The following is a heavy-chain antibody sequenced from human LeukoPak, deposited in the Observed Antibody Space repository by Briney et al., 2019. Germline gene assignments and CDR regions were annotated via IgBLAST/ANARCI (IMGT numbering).Heavy chain of an antibody. CDR3: AKGGPYSSSWGGKFDH. CDR2: ISGSGGST. V-gene: IGHV3-23*01. CDR1: GFTFSSYA. D-gene: IGHD6-13*01. J-gene: IGHJ4*02. Sequence: GGSLRLSCVASGFTFSSYAMSWVRQAPGKGLEWVSAISGSGGSTYYADSVNGRFTISRDNSKNTLYLQMNSLRAEDTAIYYCAKGGPYSSSWGGKFDHWGQGTLVTVSS.